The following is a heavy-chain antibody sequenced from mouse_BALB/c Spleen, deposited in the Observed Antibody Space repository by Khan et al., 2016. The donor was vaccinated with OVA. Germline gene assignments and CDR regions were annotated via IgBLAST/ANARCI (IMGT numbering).Heavy chain of an antibody. CDR1: GYTFTSYT. V-gene: IGHV1-4*01. Sequence: QVQLKQSGAELARPGASVKMSCKASGYTFTSYTIHWIKERPGQGLEWIGYINPSNGYTNYNQKFKDKATLTTDKSSTTAYLQLNSLTSDDSAVYNCVRDGAYHRNDGWFAYCGQGTLVTVSA. CDR2: INPSNGYT. CDR3: VRDGAYHRNDGWFAY. J-gene: IGHJ3*01. D-gene: IGHD2-14*01.